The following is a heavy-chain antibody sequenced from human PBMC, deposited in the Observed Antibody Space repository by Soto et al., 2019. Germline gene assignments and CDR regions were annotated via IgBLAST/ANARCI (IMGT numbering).Heavy chain of an antibody. CDR1: GYTFTSYA. CDR3: ARDGVWIFGVVTNYYYGMDV. D-gene: IGHD3-3*01. CDR2: INAGNGNT. V-gene: IGHV1-3*01. Sequence: ASVKVSCKASGYTFTSYAMHWVRQAPGQRLEWMGWINAGNGNTKYSQKFQGRVTITRDTSTSTAYMELRSLRSDDTAVYYCARDGVWIFGVVTNYYYGMDVWGQGTTVTVSS. J-gene: IGHJ6*02.